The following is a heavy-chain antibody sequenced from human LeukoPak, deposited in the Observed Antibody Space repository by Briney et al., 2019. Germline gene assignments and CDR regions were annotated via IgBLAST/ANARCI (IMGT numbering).Heavy chain of an antibody. J-gene: IGHJ4*02. CDR3: ARDPVVVPAAIWHYFDY. V-gene: IGHV1-2*02. D-gene: IGHD2-2*01. CDR1: GYTFTGYY. CDR2: INPNSGGT. Sequence: GASVKVSCKASGYTFTGYYMHWVRQAPGQGLEWMGWINPNSGGTNYAQKFQGRVTMTTDTSISTAYMELSRLRSDDTAVYYCARDPVVVPAAIWHYFDYWGQGTLVTVSS.